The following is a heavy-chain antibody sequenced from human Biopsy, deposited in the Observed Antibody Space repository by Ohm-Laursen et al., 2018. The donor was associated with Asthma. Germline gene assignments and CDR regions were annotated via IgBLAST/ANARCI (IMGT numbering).Heavy chain of an antibody. CDR3: ARIPRRSGSYFVDY. V-gene: IGHV4-31*03. D-gene: IGHD3-22*01. CDR1: GHSITRGGCC. Sequence: TLSLTCTVSGHSITRGGCCWNWIRQHTGKGLEWIGPNHHSETSYFNPSLKSRVSFSRDPSKNQFSLRLSYVTAADTAMYYFARIPRRSGSYFVDYWGQGTLVTVSS. CDR2: NHHSETS. J-gene: IGHJ4*02.